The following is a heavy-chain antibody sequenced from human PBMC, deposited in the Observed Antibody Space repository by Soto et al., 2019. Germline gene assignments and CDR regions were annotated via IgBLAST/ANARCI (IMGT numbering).Heavy chain of an antibody. V-gene: IGHV1-69*12. CDR2: IIPIFGTA. Sequence: QVQLVQSGAEVKKPGSSVKVSCKASRGTFSSYAISWVRQAPGQGLEWMGGIIPIFGTANYAQKFQGRVTITADESTSTAYMELSSLRSEDTAVYYCARDPTAPGGRWFDPWGQGTLVTVSS. CDR1: RGTFSSYA. J-gene: IGHJ5*02. CDR3: ARDPTAPGGRWFDP. D-gene: IGHD1-1*01.